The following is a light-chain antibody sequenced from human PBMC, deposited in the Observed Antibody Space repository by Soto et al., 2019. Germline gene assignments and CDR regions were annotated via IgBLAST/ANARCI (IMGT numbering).Light chain of an antibody. V-gene: IGLV2-8*01. Sequence: QSALTQPPSASGSPGQSVTISCTGTSSDVGGYNYVSWYQQHPGKAPKLMIYEVSKRPSGVPDRFSGSESGNTASLTVSGLQAEDEADYYCSSYAGSNNLFVFGTGTKVPV. J-gene: IGLJ1*01. CDR1: SSDVGGYNY. CDR2: EVS. CDR3: SSYAGSNNLFV.